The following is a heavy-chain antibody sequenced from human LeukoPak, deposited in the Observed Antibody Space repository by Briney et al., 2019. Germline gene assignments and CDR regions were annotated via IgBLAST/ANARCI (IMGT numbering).Heavy chain of an antibody. J-gene: IGHJ4*02. V-gene: IGHV4-59*01. CDR3: ARGSGWYESDY. Sequence: KPSXXLSLTCAVSGGSISSYYWSWVRQPPGKGLEWIGYIYYSGSTNYNPSLKSGGTISVDTSKNQFSLKLSSVTAADTAVYYCARGSGWYESDYWGQGTLVTVSS. D-gene: IGHD6-19*01. CDR1: GGSISSYY. CDR2: IYYSGST.